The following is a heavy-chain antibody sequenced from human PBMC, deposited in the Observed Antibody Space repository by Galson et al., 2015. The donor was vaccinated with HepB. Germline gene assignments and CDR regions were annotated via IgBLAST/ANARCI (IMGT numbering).Heavy chain of an antibody. D-gene: IGHD6-19*01. CDR3: ARAVYSSGRIDP. J-gene: IGHJ5*02. CDR1: GDSVSSNIAT. CDR2: TYYRSKWYT. Sequence: CAISGDSVSSNIATWNWIRQSPSRGLEWLGRTYYRSKWYTDYAVSLKSRITINPDTSKNQFSLQLNSVTPEDTAVYHCARAVYSSGRIDPWGQGTLVTVSS. V-gene: IGHV6-1*01.